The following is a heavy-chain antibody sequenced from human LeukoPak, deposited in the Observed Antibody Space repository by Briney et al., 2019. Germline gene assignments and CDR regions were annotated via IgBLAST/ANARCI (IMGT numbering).Heavy chain of an antibody. CDR1: GFTFSSYD. Sequence: GGSLRLSCAAFGFTFSSYDMHWVRQAPGKGLLWLAFIRYDGSTKYYADSVKGRFTIARDNSKNTLYLQMNSLRAEDTAVYYCAKQKGYCSGGSCHPFDYWGQGTLVTVSS. V-gene: IGHV3-30*02. CDR3: AKQKGYCSGGSCHPFDY. J-gene: IGHJ4*02. CDR2: IRYDGSTK. D-gene: IGHD2-15*01.